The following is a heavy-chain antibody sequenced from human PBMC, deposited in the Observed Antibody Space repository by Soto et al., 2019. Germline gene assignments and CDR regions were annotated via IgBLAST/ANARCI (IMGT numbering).Heavy chain of an antibody. CDR2: INIDGSIT. CDR1: GLTLSSYW. J-gene: IGHJ4*02. CDR3: ERALMYGASFDY. D-gene: IGHD2-8*01. V-gene: IGHV3-74*01. Sequence: PGGSLRLSGAASGLTLSSYWMHWVRQAPGKGLVWVSRINIDGSITTYADSVKGRFTISRDSAKNTLYLQMNSLRDDDTAVYYCERALMYGASFDYWGQGILVTVSS.